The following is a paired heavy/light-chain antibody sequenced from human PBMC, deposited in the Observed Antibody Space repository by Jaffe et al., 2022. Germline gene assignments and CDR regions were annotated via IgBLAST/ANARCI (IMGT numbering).Heavy chain of an antibody. CDR3: ARVIEDIVVVPAAMPGNRWFDP. V-gene: IGHV1-69*01. CDR1: GGTFSSYA. Sequence: QVQLVQSGAEVKKPGSSVKVSCKASGGTFSSYAISWVRQAPGQGLEWMGGIIPIFGTANYAQKFQGRVTITADESTSTAYMELSSLRSEDTAVYYCARVIEDIVVVPAAMPGNRWFDPWGQGTLVTVSS. CDR2: IIPIFGTA. J-gene: IGHJ5*02. D-gene: IGHD2-2*01.
Light chain of an antibody. CDR3: GTWDSVAHV. V-gene: IGLV1-51*02. Sequence: QSVLTQPPSVSAAPGQKVTISCSGSSSNIGNNYVSWYQQLPGTAPKLLIYENNKRPSGIPDRFSGSKSGTSATLGITGLQTGDEADYYCGTWDSVAHVFGTGTKVTVL. J-gene: IGLJ1*01. CDR1: SSNIGNNY. CDR2: ENN.